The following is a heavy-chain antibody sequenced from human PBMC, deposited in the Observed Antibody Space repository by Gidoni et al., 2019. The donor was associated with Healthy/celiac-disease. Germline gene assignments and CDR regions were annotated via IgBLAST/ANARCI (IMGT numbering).Heavy chain of an antibody. J-gene: IGHJ5*02. CDR1: GGSFSGYY. V-gene: IGHV4-34*01. CDR2: INHGGST. D-gene: IGHD2-2*01. Sequence: QVQLQQWGAGLLKPSETLSLTCAVDGGSFSGYYWSWIRQPPGKGLEWIGEINHGGSTNYHPSLKSRVTISVDTSKHQFSLKLSSVTAADTAVYYCARTGYCSSTSCYALNWFDPWGQGTLVTVSS. CDR3: ARTGYCSSTSCYALNWFDP.